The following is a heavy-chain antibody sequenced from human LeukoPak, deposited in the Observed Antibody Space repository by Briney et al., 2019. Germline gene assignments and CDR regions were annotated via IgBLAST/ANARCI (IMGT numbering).Heavy chain of an antibody. CDR2: IYTSGST. D-gene: IGHD3-10*01. CDR3: ARDQDQLWLGEFYWFDP. CDR1: GGSISSYY. V-gene: IGHV4-4*07. Sequence: SETLSLTCTVSGGSISSYYWSWIRQPAGKGLEWIGRIYTSGSTNYNPSLKSRVTMSVDTSKNQFSLKLSSVTAADTAVYYCARDQDQLWLGEFYWFDPWGQGTLVTVSS. J-gene: IGHJ5*02.